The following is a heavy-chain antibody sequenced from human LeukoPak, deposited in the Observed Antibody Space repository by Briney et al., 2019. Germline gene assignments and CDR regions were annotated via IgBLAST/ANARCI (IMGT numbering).Heavy chain of an antibody. Sequence: PSETLSLTCTVSGGSISSSSYCWGWIRQPPGKGLEWIGGIYYSGSTYYNPSLKSRVTISVDTSKNQFSLKLSSVTAADTAVYYCARFPGISVAGTFLGDYWGQGTLVTVSS. D-gene: IGHD6-19*01. V-gene: IGHV4-39*01. CDR2: IYYSGST. J-gene: IGHJ4*02. CDR3: ARFPGISVAGTFLGDY. CDR1: GGSISSSSYC.